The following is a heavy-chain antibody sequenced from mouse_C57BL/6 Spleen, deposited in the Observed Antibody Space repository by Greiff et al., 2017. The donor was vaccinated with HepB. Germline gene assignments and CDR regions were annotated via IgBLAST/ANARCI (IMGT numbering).Heavy chain of an antibody. CDR1: GYTFTDYY. CDR3: ARNYNGSSPYAMDY. V-gene: IGHV1-76*01. CDR2: IYPGSGNT. J-gene: IGHJ4*01. Sequence: QVQLQQSGAELVRPGASVKLSCKASGYTFTDYYINWVKQRPGQGLEWIARIYPGSGNTYYNEKFKGKATLTAEKSSSTAYMQLSSLTSEDSAVYFCARNYNGSSPYAMDYWGQGTSVTVSS. D-gene: IGHD1-1*01.